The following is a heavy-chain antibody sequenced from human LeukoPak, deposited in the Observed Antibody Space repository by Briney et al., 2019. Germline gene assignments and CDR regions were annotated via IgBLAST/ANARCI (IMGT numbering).Heavy chain of an antibody. D-gene: IGHD5-24*01. CDR3: AREGQMYYFDY. Sequence: GGSLRLSCAASGFTFSSYGMHWVRQAPGKGLEWVAVIWYDGSNKYYADSVKGRFTISRDNSKNTLYLQMNSLRGEDTAVYFCAREGQMYYFDYWGQGTLVTVSS. J-gene: IGHJ4*02. CDR1: GFTFSSYG. V-gene: IGHV3-33*08. CDR2: IWYDGSNK.